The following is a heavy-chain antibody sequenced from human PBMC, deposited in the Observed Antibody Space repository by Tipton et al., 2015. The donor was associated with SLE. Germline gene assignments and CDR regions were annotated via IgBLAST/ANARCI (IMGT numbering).Heavy chain of an antibody. CDR2: IYAPGTT. CDR3: ARVGDYYDITDGWVYGMDV. CDR1: PGSINTFY. J-gene: IGHJ6*02. V-gene: IGHV4-4*07. D-gene: IGHD3-22*01. Sequence: TLSLTCTVSPGSINTFYWSWIRQPAGKGPEWIGRIYAPGTTNYNPSLKSRVTISIDKSKNQFSLRLTSVTAADTAVYYCARVGDYYDITDGWVYGMDVWGQGTTVTVS.